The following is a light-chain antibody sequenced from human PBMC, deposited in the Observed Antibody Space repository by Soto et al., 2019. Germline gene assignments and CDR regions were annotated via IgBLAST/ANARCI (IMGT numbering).Light chain of an antibody. Sequence: EIVLTQSPATLSLSPGEGATLSCRASQSVSNYLAWYQQKPGQAPRLLIYGASSRATGIPDRFSGSGSGADFTLTISRLEPEDFAVYYCQQYTTSPFTFGPGTKVDIK. V-gene: IGKV3-20*01. CDR2: GAS. CDR1: QSVSNY. J-gene: IGKJ3*01. CDR3: QQYTTSPFT.